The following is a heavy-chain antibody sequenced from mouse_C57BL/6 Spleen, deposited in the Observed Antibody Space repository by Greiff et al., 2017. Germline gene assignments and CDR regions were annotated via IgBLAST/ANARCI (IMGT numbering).Heavy chain of an antibody. CDR3: VRHYYGSSYYAMDY. V-gene: IGHV10-1*01. CDR1: GFSFNTYA. CDR2: IRSKSNNYAT. J-gene: IGHJ4*01. D-gene: IGHD1-1*01. Sequence: EVKRVESGGGLVQPKGSLKLSCAASGFSFNTYAMNWVRQAPGKGLEWVARIRSKSNNYATYYADSVKDRFTISRDDSESMLYLQMNNLKTEDTAMYYCVRHYYGSSYYAMDYWGQGTSVTVSS.